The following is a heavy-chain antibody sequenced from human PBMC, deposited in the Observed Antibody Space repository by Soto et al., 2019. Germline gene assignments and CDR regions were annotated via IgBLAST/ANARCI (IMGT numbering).Heavy chain of an antibody. J-gene: IGHJ4*02. Sequence: VASVKVSCKASGYTFTGYYMHWVRQAPGQGLEWMGWINPNSGGTNYAQKFQGWVTMTRDTSISTAYMELSRLRSDDTAVYYCARAYYYDSSGYYDFDYWGQGTLVTVSS. CDR1: GYTFTGYY. D-gene: IGHD3-22*01. V-gene: IGHV1-2*04. CDR3: ARAYYYDSSGYYDFDY. CDR2: INPNSGGT.